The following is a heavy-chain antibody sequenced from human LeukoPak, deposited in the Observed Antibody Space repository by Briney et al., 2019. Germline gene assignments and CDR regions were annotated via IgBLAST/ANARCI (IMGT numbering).Heavy chain of an antibody. CDR3: AKYSSSPKRTYYFDY. CDR1: GGSISSYY. CDR2: IYTSGST. D-gene: IGHD6-6*01. Sequence: SETLSLTCTVSGGSISSYYWSWIRQPPGKGLEWIGYIYTSGSTNYNPSLKSRVTISVDTSKNQFSLKLSSVTAADTAVYYCAKYSSSPKRTYYFDYWGQGTLVTVSS. J-gene: IGHJ4*02. V-gene: IGHV4-4*09.